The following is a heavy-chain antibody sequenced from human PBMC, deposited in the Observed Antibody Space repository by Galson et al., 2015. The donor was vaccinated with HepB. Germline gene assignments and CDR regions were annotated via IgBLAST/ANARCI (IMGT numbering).Heavy chain of an antibody. Sequence: QSGAEVKKPEESLKISCKGSGYSFTSYWIGWVRQMPGKGLEWMGIIYPGDSDTRYSPSFQGQVTISADKSISTAYLQWSSLKASDTAMYYCTTGPYSGSYLNYYYYGMDVWGQGTTVTVSS. CDR3: TTGPYSGSYLNYYYYGMDV. V-gene: IGHV5-51*03. D-gene: IGHD1-26*01. CDR1: GYSFTSYW. CDR2: IYPGDSDT. J-gene: IGHJ6*02.